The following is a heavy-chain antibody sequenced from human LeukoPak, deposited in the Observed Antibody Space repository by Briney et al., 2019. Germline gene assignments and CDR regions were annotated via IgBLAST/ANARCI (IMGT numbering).Heavy chain of an antibody. J-gene: IGHJ4*02. V-gene: IGHV1-3*01. CDR2: INAGNGNT. CDR1: GYTFTSYA. D-gene: IGHD3-10*01. CDR3: ARDSRITMVRGALGY. Sequence: ASVKVSCTASGYTFTSYAMHWVRQAPGQRLEWMGWINAGNGNTKYSQKFQGRVTITRDTSASTAYMELSSLRSEDTAVYYCARDSRITMVRGALGYWGQGTLVTVSS.